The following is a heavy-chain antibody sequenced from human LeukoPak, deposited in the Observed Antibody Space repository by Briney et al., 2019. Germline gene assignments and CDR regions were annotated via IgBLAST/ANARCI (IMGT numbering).Heavy chain of an antibody. CDR1: GGSVSSDGYY. J-gene: IGHJ4*02. V-gene: IGHV4-61*08. CDR3: ARSSAWSPFDY. D-gene: IGHD6-19*01. Sequence: SETLPLTCTVSGGSVSSDGYYWSWIRQPPGKGLEWIGYISFSGNTNYNPSLKSRVTISLDTSKNQFSLKLSSVTATDTAVYYCARSSAWSPFDYWGQGTLVTVSS. CDR2: ISFSGNT.